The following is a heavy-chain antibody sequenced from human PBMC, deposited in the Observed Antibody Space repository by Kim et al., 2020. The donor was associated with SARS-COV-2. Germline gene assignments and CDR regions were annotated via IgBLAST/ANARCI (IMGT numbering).Heavy chain of an antibody. J-gene: IGHJ4*02. CDR2: TWYDGSKI. V-gene: IGHV3-33*01. Sequence: GGSLRLSCAASGFTFSSSGMHWVRQAPGKGLEWVALTWYDGSKIYYRDSVKGRFTISRDNSKNTLFLQMNSLRVEDTAMYYCARYWGPQLALAADYWGQGTLVTVS. CDR3: ARYWGPQLALAADY. D-gene: IGHD6-6*01. CDR1: GFTFSSSG.